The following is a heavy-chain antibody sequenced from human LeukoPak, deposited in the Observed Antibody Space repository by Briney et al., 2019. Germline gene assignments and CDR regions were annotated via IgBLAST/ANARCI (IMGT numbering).Heavy chain of an antibody. J-gene: IGHJ3*02. V-gene: IGHV5-51*01. CDR1: GYRFTSYW. D-gene: IGHD3-22*01. Sequence: GGSRQISCKGSGYRFTSYWSGGVRKLQGKGLEGMGIIYPGDSDTRYSPSCEGQVTMSADKSSSTACRQWSSLKASDTAMYYCARQHYYDSSGYYYRAFDIWGQGTMVTVSS. CDR2: IYPGDSDT. CDR3: ARQHYYDSSGYYYRAFDI.